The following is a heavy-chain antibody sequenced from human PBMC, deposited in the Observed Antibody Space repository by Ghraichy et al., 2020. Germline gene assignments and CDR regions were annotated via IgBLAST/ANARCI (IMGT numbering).Heavy chain of an antibody. CDR1: GFSFSSYD. V-gene: IGHV3-13*01. D-gene: IGHD3-10*01. CDR3: ARDDVVRGVSGGMDV. J-gene: IGHJ6*02. CDR2: IGVGGDT. Sequence: GGSLRLSCVASGFSFSSYDMHWVRQDTGKGPEWVSAIGVGGDTYYSGSVKGRFTISRENAKNSLYLQMNSLRDGDTAVYYCARDDVVRGVSGGMDVWGQGTTVTVSS.